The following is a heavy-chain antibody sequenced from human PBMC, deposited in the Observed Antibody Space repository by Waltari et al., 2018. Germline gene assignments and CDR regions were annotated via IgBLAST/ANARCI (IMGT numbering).Heavy chain of an antibody. V-gene: IGHV3-30-3*01. J-gene: IGHJ4*02. CDR3: ARFTVTLDY. CDR1: GFTFSSYA. Sequence: QVQLVESGGGVVQPGRSLRLSCAASGFTFSSYAMHWVRQAPGKGLEWGAVISYDGSNKYYADSVKGRFTISRDNSKNTLYLQMNSLRAEDTAVYYCARFTVTLDYWGQGTLVTVSS. D-gene: IGHD4-17*01. CDR2: ISYDGSNK.